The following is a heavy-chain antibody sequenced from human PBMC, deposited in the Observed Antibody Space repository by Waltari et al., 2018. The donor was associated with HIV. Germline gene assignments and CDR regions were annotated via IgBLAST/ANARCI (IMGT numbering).Heavy chain of an antibody. CDR3: AREGDYDSSGYYFDY. D-gene: IGHD3-22*01. CDR1: GYTFTGYY. V-gene: IGHV1-2*02. CDR2: SKPNSGCT. J-gene: IGHJ4*02. Sequence: QVQLVQSGAEVKKPGASVKVSCKASGYTFTGYYMHWVRQAPGHGLEWMEGSKPNSGCTNYAQRYQGRGTLTGDTSISTAYMEVSRLRSDDTAVYYGAREGDYDSSGYYFDYWGQGTLVTVSS.